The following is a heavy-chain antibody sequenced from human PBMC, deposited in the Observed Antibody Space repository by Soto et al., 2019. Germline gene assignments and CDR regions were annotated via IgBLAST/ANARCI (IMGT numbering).Heavy chain of an antibody. D-gene: IGHD5-18*01. J-gene: IGHJ3*02. CDR2: ISYNGGTP. Sequence: GGSLRLSCTASGFMFEDCAMHWVRRAPGKGLEGVSGISYNGGTPGYVDSVKGRFTISRDNAKKSLYLQMNSLRDEDTAFYYCTIFNSRGYRYVLSAVDIWGQGTLVNVSS. CDR3: TIFNSRGYRYVLSAVDI. V-gene: IGHV3-9*01. CDR1: GFMFEDCA.